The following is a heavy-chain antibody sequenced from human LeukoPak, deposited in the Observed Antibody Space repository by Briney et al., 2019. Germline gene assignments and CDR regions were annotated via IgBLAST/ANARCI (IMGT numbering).Heavy chain of an antibody. D-gene: IGHD6-13*01. CDR3: ARVSWAAAGDFDY. V-gene: IGHV3-7*01. CDR2: IKQDGSEK. CDR1: GFTFSSYW. J-gene: IGHJ4*02. Sequence: PGGSLRPSCAASGFTFSSYWMSWVRQAPGKGLEWVANIKQDGSEKYYVDSVKGRFTISRDNAKNSLYLQMNSLRAEDTAVYYCARVSWAAAGDFDYWGQGTLVTVSS.